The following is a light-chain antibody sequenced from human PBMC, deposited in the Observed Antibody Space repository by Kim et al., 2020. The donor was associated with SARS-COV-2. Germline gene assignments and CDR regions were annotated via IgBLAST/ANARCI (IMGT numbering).Light chain of an antibody. V-gene: IGLV3-1*01. CDR2: EDT. J-gene: IGLJ2*01. CDR3: QAWGTRTVV. CDR1: KLGDKY. Sequence: ELTQPPSVSVSPGQTASITCSGDKLGDKYAYWYQQKPGQSPVLVIYEDTKRPSGIPERFSASNSENTATLTISGTQAIDEADYYCQAWGTRTVVFGGGTQLTVL.